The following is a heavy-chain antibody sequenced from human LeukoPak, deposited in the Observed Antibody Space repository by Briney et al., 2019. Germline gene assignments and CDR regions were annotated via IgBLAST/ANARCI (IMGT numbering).Heavy chain of an antibody. CDR1: VGSFSGYH. CDR2: INHSGST. Sequence: SETLSLTCAVYVGSFSGYHWTWIRQSPGKGLEWIGEINHSGSTKYNPSLKSRVTISADTSKNQFSLKLSSVTAADTAVYYCARLAGTYYYDSSGYSPIIYFDYWGQGTLVTVSS. CDR3: ARLAGTYYYDSSGYSPIIYFDY. J-gene: IGHJ4*02. V-gene: IGHV4-34*01. D-gene: IGHD3-22*01.